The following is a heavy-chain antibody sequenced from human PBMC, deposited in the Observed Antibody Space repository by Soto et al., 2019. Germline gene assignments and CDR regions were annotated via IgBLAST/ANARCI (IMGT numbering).Heavy chain of an antibody. CDR1: GFTFSSYA. CDR3: AKDQYSGSPGKPDY. D-gene: IGHD1-26*01. J-gene: IGHJ4*02. V-gene: IGHV3-23*01. CDR2: ISGSGGSP. Sequence: GGSLRLSCAASGFTFSSYAMSWVRQAPGKGQEWVSAISGSGGSPYYADSMKSRFTIFRDNSKNTMYLQMNTLRAEDTAVYYCAKDQYSGSPGKPDYWGQGTLVTVSS.